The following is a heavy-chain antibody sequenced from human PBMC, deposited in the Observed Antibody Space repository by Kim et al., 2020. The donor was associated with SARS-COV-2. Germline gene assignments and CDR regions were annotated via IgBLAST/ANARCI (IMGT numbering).Heavy chain of an antibody. CDR2: INPNNGDA. J-gene: IGHJ4*02. CDR1: GYTFTTSY. CDR3: ATEMAGTYYFDY. Sequence: ASVKVSCKASGYTFTTSYIHWVRQAPGQGLEWMGIINPNNGDASYPQTFQGRLTMTRDTSTSTVYMEVSSLRSEYTAVYYCATEMAGTYYFDYWGQGTLV. V-gene: IGHV1-46*01.